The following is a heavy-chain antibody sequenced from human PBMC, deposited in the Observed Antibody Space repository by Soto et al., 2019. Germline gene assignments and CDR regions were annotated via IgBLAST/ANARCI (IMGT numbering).Heavy chain of an antibody. J-gene: IGHJ2*01. V-gene: IGHV3-30*18. CDR3: AKAPHILTGYYRGWYFDL. D-gene: IGHD3-9*01. Sequence: GGSLRLSCAASGFTFSSYGMHWVRQAPGKGLEWVAVISYDGSNKYYADSVKGRFTISRDNSKNTLYLQMNSLRAEDTAVYYCAKAPHILTGYYRGWYFDLWGRGTLVTVSS. CDR2: ISYDGSNK. CDR1: GFTFSSYG.